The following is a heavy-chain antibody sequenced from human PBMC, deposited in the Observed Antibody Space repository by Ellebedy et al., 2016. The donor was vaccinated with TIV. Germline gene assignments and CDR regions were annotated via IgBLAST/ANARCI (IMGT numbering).Heavy chain of an antibody. V-gene: IGHV1-18*01. D-gene: IGHD5-12*01. CDR1: GYTFNNYG. Sequence: AASVTVSCKTSGYTFNNYGLSWVRQAPGQGLEWMGWISGYNLNTKYAQKFQDRVTLTTDTSTNTAYMELRSLRPDDTAMYYCARDRGYDVFEFWGQGTPVTVSS. CDR2: ISGYNLNT. CDR3: ARDRGYDVFEF. J-gene: IGHJ4*02.